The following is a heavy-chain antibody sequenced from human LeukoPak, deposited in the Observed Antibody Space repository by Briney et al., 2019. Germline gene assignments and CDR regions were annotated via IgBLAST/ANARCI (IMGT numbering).Heavy chain of an antibody. CDR1: GFTFSSYS. D-gene: IGHD1-7*01. J-gene: IGHJ3*02. CDR2: ISSSSSYI. V-gene: IGHV3-21*01. Sequence: GGSLRLSCAASGFTFSSYSKNWVRQAPGKGLEWVSSISSSSSYIYYADSVKGRFTISRGNAKNSLYLQMNSLRAEDTAVYYCARENWNYAYRAAFDIWGQGTMVTVSS. CDR3: ARENWNYAYRAAFDI.